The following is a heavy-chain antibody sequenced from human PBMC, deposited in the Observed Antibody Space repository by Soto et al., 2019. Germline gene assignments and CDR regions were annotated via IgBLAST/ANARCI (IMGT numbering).Heavy chain of an antibody. V-gene: IGHV1-69*06. CDR1: GGTFSTYA. Sequence: GASVKVSCKASGGTFSTYAISWVRQAPGQGLEWMGGIIPIFGKAHYAQKFQGRVTVTADKSTSTAYMELSSLKSEDTAVYYCARGWETVRLVAFALWGQGTQVTVSS. D-gene: IGHD4-4*01. CDR3: ARGWETVRLVAFAL. J-gene: IGHJ4*02. CDR2: IIPIFGKA.